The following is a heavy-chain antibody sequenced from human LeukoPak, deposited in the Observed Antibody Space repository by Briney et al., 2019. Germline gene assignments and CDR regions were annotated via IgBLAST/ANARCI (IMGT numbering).Heavy chain of an antibody. D-gene: IGHD6-6*01. CDR2: IYPGDSDT. V-gene: IGHV5-51*01. J-gene: IGHJ3*02. Sequence: GESLKISCKGSGYSFTSYWIGWVRQIPGKGLEWMGIIYPGDSDTRYSPSFQGQVTISADKSISTAYLQWSSLKASDTAMYYCARGGLAARPGADAFDIWGQGTMVTVSS. CDR1: GYSFTSYW. CDR3: ARGGLAARPGADAFDI.